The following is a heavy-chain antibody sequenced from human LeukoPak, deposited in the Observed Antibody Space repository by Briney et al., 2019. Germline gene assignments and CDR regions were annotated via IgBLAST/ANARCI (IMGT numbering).Heavy chain of an antibody. V-gene: IGHV3-7*03. D-gene: IGHD6-6*01. CDR1: GFTFSYSW. CDR3: PRGLGKGSSDY. J-gene: IGHJ4*02. Sequence: GGSLRLSCVASGFTFSYSWMIWVRQAPGKGLEWVANINQPGSQKYHVDSVKGRFTISRDNARNSLFLQMNSLTADDTAVYYCPRGLGKGSSDYWGQGTLVTVSS. CDR2: INQPGSQK.